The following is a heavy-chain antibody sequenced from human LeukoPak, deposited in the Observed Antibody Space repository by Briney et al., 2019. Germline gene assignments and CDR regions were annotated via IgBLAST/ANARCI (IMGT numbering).Heavy chain of an antibody. V-gene: IGHV3-23*01. J-gene: IGHJ5*02. CDR3: AKDRITIFGVVREGNWFDP. CDR1: GFTFSSYA. CDR2: ISGSGGST. D-gene: IGHD3-3*01. Sequence: GGSLRLSCAASGFTFSSYAMSWVRQAPGKGLGWVSAISGSGGSTYYADSVKGRFTISRDNSKNTLYLQMNSLRAEDTAVYYCAKDRITIFGVVREGNWFDPWGQGTLVTVSS.